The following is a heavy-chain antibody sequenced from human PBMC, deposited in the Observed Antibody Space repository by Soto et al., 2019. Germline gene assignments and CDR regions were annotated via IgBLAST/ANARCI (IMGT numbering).Heavy chain of an antibody. J-gene: IGHJ4*02. Sequence: QVQLVESGGGVVQPGRSLRLSCAASGFTFSSYGVHWVRQAPGKGLEWVAVISYDGSNKYYADSVKGRVTISRDNSKNTVYLQMNSLRAEDTAVYYCAKGLLWFRDFLSSFDYWGQGTLVTVSS. CDR3: AKGLLWFRDFLSSFDY. CDR1: GFTFSSYG. V-gene: IGHV3-30*18. D-gene: IGHD3-10*01. CDR2: ISYDGSNK.